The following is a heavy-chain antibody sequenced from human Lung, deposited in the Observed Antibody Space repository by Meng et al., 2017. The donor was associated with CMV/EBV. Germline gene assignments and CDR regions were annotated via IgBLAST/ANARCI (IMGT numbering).Heavy chain of an antibody. D-gene: IGHD2-8*02. V-gene: IGHV5-51*01. J-gene: IGHJ4*02. CDR1: GYSFSTYW. CDR2: IHPSDSET. Sequence: GGSLRLSCKGSGYSFSTYWIAWVRQMPGKGLEWMGVIHPSDSETTYSPSFEGQVTISADKSISTVYLHWGYLKASDTGIYYCASGAVDYWGQGTLVTVSP. CDR3: ASGAVDY.